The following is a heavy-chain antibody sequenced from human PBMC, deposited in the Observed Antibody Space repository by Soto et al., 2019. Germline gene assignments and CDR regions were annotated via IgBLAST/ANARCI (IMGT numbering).Heavy chain of an antibody. J-gene: IGHJ4*02. D-gene: IGHD5-12*01. V-gene: IGHV4-30-4*08. CDR1: GGSMSNGYYY. Sequence: SETLSLTCTVSGGSMSNGYYYWSWVRQNPGKGLEWIGHIYHSGRTYYNPSLKSRVGILVDTSKNQFSLNLNSVTAADTAIYYCARRIVSTETFDYWGKGTLVTVSS. CDR3: ARRIVSTETFDY. CDR2: IYHSGRT.